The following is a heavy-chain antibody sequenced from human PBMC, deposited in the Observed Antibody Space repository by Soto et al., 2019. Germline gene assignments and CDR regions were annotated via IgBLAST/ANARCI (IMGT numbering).Heavy chain of an antibody. CDR1: GGTFSSYA. CDR3: ARDTGATPNYYYYGMDV. CDR2: IIPIFGTA. Sequence: SVKVSFKASGGTFSSYAISWVRQAPGQGLEWMGGIIPIFGTANYAQKFQGRVTITADKSTSTAYMELSSLRSEDTAVYYCARDTGATPNYYYYGMDVWGQGTTVTVSS. D-gene: IGHD4-17*01. J-gene: IGHJ6*02. V-gene: IGHV1-69*06.